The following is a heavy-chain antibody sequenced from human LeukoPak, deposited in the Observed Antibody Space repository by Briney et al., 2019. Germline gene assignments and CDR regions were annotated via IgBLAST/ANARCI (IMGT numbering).Heavy chain of an antibody. V-gene: IGHV1-8*03. D-gene: IGHD3-16*02. CDR1: GYTFTSYD. Sequence: ASVKVSCKASGYTFTSYDINWVRQATGQGLEWMGWMNPNSGNTGYAQKFQGRVTITRNTSISTAYMELSSLRSEGTAVYYCARGPYVWGSYRYLSYWGQGTLVTVSS. CDR3: ARGPYVWGSYRYLSY. J-gene: IGHJ4*02. CDR2: MNPNSGNT.